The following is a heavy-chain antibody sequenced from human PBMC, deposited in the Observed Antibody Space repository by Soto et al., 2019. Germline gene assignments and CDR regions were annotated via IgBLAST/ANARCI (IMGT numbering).Heavy chain of an antibody. J-gene: IGHJ3*02. V-gene: IGHV3-30-3*01. CDR2: ISYDGSNK. Sequence: GGSLRLSCAASGFTFSSYAMHWVRQAPGKGLEWVAVISYDGSNKYYADSVKGRFTISRDNSKNTLYLQMNSLRAEDTAVYYCARVPRGELLFDTWGQGTMVTVSS. CDR1: GFTFSSYA. CDR3: ARVPRGELLFDT. D-gene: IGHD1-26*01.